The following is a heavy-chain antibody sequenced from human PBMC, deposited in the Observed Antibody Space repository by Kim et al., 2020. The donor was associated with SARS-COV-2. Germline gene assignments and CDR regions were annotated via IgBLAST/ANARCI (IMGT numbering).Heavy chain of an antibody. J-gene: IGHJ4*02. CDR2: ISSSSSNI. D-gene: IGHD3-10*01. V-gene: IGHV3-21*01. CDR1: GFTFSSYS. Sequence: GGSLRLSCAASGFTFSSYSMNWVRQAPGKGLEWVSSISSSSSNIYYADSVKGRFTISRDNAKNSLYLQMNSLRAEDTAVYYCARKKASGSYYKGYFYYWGPGTLVTVS. CDR3: ARKKASGSYYKGYFYY.